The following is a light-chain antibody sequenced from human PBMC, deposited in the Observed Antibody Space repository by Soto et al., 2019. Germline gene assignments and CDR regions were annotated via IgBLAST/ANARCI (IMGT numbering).Light chain of an antibody. J-gene: IGLJ2*01. CDR2: DVS. CDR1: SSDVGGYNY. Sequence: QSVLTQPASVSGSPGQSITISCTGTSSDVGGYNYVSWYQQHPGKAPTLMIYDVSNRPSGVSNRFSGSKSGNTASLTISGLQAEDEADYYCSSYTSSSTNVVFGGGTKVTVL. CDR3: SSYTSSSTNVV. V-gene: IGLV2-14*01.